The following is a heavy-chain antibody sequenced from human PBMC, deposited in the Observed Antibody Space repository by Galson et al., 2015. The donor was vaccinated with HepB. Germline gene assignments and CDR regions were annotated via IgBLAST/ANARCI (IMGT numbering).Heavy chain of an antibody. Sequence: SLRLSCAASGFTFSSYAMHWVRQAPGKGLEWVAVISYDGSNKYYADSVKGRFTISRDNSKNTLYLQMNSLGAEDTAVYYCARSGSSKDIVVVVAAPAFDIWGQGTMVTVSS. J-gene: IGHJ3*02. V-gene: IGHV3-30*04. CDR3: ARSGSSKDIVVVVAAPAFDI. CDR2: ISYDGSNK. D-gene: IGHD2-15*01. CDR1: GFTFSSYA.